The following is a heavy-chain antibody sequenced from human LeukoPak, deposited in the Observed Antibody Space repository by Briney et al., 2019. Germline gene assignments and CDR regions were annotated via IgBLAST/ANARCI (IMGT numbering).Heavy chain of an antibody. J-gene: IGHJ4*02. CDR3: ARAPHFFDTSGSRYYFDY. CDR2: IYYSGST. V-gene: IGHV4-59*12. Sequence: PSETLSLTCTVSGDSISTYYWSWIRQPPGKGLEWIGYIYYSGSTNYNPSLKGRVTISVDTSKNQFSLKLSSVTAADTAVYFCARAPHFFDTSGSRYYFDYWGQGALVTVSS. D-gene: IGHD3-22*01. CDR1: GDSISTYY.